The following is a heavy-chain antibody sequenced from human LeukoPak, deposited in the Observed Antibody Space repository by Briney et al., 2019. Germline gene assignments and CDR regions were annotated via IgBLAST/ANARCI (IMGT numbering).Heavy chain of an antibody. V-gene: IGHV3-48*01. CDR3: ARVSIAAAPYYFDY. CDR1: GFTFSSYS. CDR2: ISSSSSTI. Sequence: GGSLRLSCAASGFTFSSYSMNWVRQAPGKGLEWVSYISSSSSTIYYADSVKGRFTISRDNAKNSLYLQMNSLGAEDTAVYYCARVSIAAAPYYFDYWGQGTLVTVSS. J-gene: IGHJ4*02. D-gene: IGHD6-13*01.